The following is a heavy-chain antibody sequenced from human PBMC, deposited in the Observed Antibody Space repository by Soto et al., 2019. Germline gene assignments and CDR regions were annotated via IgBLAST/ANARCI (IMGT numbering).Heavy chain of an antibody. CDR3: ARLGGIVDTGTWIQ. D-gene: IGHD1-26*01. CDR1: VYRFSTYW. V-gene: IGHV5-51*01. Sequence: GESLKISCQASVYRFSTYWIGWVRQRPGKGPEWMAIIYPGDSDTRENPSFQGQVTISADKSSNTVHLQWRSLKASDTAIYYCARLGGIVDTGTWIQWGQGTPVTVSS. CDR2: IYPGDSDT. J-gene: IGHJ4*02.